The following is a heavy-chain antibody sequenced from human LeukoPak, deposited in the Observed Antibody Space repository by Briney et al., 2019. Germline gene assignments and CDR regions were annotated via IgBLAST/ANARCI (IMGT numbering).Heavy chain of an antibody. CDR2: INHIGST. CDR3: WRAYAPEVRGVMRS. Sequence: SETLSLTCAVYGGTFSGYYWAWIRHSPGKGLEWIGEINHIGSTNYNPSLKSRVVISVDTSKNQFSLKVASVAAADAAVYFWWRAYAPEVRGVMRSWGQGTVVAVSS. CDR1: GGTFSGYY. J-gene: IGHJ5*02. V-gene: IGHV4-34*08. D-gene: IGHD3-10*01.